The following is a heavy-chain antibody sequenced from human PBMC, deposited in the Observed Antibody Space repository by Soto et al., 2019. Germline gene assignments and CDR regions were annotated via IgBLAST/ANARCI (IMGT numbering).Heavy chain of an antibody. CDR1: GDSITTFDYF. V-gene: IGHV4-30-4*01. D-gene: IGHD2-15*01. CDR2: IYKSATT. CDR3: ARGRYCLTGRCFPNWFDS. Sequence: KPSETLSLTCSVSGDSITTFDYFWAWIRQPPGQALEYIGYIYKSATTYYNPSFESRVAISLDTSKSQFSLNVTSVTAADTAVYFCARGRYCLTGRCFPNWFDSWGQGTLVTVSS. J-gene: IGHJ5*01.